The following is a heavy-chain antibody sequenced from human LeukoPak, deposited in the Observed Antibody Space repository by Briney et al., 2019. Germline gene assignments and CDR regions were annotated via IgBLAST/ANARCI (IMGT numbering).Heavy chain of an antibody. CDR3: AREGGREKAYWGGDCYYGMDV. Sequence: GESLKISCKGSGYSFTSYWIGWVRQMPGKGLEWMGIFYPGDSDTRYSPSFQGQVTISADKSISTAYLQWSSLKASNTAMYYCAREGGREKAYWGGDCYYGMDVWGQGTTVTVPS. CDR2: FYPGDSDT. V-gene: IGHV5-51*01. D-gene: IGHD2-21*01. J-gene: IGHJ6*02. CDR1: GYSFTSYW.